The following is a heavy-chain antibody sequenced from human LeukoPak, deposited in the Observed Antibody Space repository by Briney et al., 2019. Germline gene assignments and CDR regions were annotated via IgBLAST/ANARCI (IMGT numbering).Heavy chain of an antibody. V-gene: IGHV4-34*12. CDR3: AKSNGYGLVDI. D-gene: IGHD3-10*01. CDR2: IFYSGST. Sequence: SETLSLTCAVYGGSFSDYYWSWIRQPPGKGLEWIGNIFYSGSTYYSPSVKSRVTISLDTSRNQFSLKLNSVTAADTAVYYCAKSNGYGLVDIWGQGTMVTVSS. CDR1: GGSFSDYY. J-gene: IGHJ3*02.